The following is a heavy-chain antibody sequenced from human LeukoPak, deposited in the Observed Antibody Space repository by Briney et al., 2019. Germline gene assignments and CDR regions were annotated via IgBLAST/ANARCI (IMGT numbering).Heavy chain of an antibody. V-gene: IGHV4-38-2*02. CDR1: GYSISSGYY. CDR2: IYHSGST. D-gene: IGHD3-3*01. Sequence: SETLSLTCTVSGYSISSGYYWGWIRQPPGKGLEWIGSIYHSGSTYYNPSLKSRVTISVDTSKNQFSLKLSSVTAADTAVYYCAREKLPTLRRPNWFDPWGQGTLVTVSS. J-gene: IGHJ5*02. CDR3: AREKLPTLRRPNWFDP.